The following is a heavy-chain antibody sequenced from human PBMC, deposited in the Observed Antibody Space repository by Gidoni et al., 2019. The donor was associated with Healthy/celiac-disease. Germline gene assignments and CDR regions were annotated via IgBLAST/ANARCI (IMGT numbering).Heavy chain of an antibody. V-gene: IGHV1-46*01. D-gene: IGHD3-10*01. J-gene: IGHJ6*02. CDR3: ARDHDRGFGELLVHYYYGMDV. CDR1: GYTFTSYY. CDR2: INPSGGST. Sequence: QLQLVQSGAEVQTPGASVKVSCKASGYTFTSYYMHWVRQAPGQGLEWMGIINPSGGSTSYAQKFQGRVTMTRDTSTSTVYMELSSLRSEDTAVYYGARDHDRGFGELLVHYYYGMDVWGQGTTVTVSS.